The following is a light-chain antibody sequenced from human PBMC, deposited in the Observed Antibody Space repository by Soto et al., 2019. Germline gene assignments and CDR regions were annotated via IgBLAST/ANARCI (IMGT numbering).Light chain of an antibody. CDR3: QKYNSAPWT. Sequence: DIQMTQSPSSLSASVGDRVTITCRPSQGISNYLAWYQQQPGKVPKLLIYVASTLQSGVPSRFSGSGSGTDFTLTISSLQPEDVATYYCQKYNSAPWTFGQGTKVEIK. CDR1: QGISNY. J-gene: IGKJ1*01. CDR2: VAS. V-gene: IGKV1-27*01.